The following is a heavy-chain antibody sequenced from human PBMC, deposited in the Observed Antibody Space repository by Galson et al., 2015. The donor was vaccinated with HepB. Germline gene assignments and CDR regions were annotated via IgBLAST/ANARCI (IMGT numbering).Heavy chain of an antibody. D-gene: IGHD3-22*01. V-gene: IGHV1-46*01. CDR3: ARVGRDSSGYYYELDY. CDR1: GYTFTSYY. J-gene: IGHJ4*02. CDR2: INPSGGST. Sequence: SVTVSCKASGYTFTSYYMHWVRQAPGQGLEWMGIINPSGGSTSYAQKFQGRVTMTRDTSTSTVYMELSSLRSEDTAVYYCARVGRDSSGYYYELDYWGQGTLVTVSS.